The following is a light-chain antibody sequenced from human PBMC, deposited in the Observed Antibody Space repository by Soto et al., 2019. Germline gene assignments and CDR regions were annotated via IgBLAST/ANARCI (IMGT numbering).Light chain of an antibody. CDR3: RSYTSSSTV. CDR2: DVS. CDR1: SSDVGGYNY. Sequence: QSALTQPASVSGSPGQSITISCTGTSSDVGGYNYVSWYQQHPGKAPKLMIYDVSNRPSGVSNRFSGSKSGNTASLTISGLQAEDEADYYCRSYTSSSTVFGTGTKVTV. J-gene: IGLJ1*01. V-gene: IGLV2-14*01.